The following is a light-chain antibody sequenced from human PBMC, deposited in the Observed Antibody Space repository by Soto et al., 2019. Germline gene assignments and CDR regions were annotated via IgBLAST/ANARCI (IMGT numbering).Light chain of an antibody. Sequence: DIQMTQSPSTLSASVGDIVTITCRASQSISSWLAWYQQKPGKAPKLLIYDASSLEAGVPSRFRGSGSGTDFTFTISRLQPEDIATYYCQQYENLPTFGQGTRLEIK. CDR2: DAS. CDR1: QSISSW. V-gene: IGKV1-5*01. CDR3: QQYENLPT. J-gene: IGKJ5*01.